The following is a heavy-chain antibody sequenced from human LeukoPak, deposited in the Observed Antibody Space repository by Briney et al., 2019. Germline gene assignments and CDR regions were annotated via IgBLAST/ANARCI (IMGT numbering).Heavy chain of an antibody. CDR2: IRHDESNK. V-gene: IGHV3-30*02. J-gene: IGHJ4*02. CDR1: GFVFSKNG. CDR3: ARRGNWNYVLDN. Sequence: GGSLRLSCATSGFVFSKNGMHWVRQAPGKGLEWVAFIRHDESNKYYADSVKGRFTISRDNSKNTLSLQMNSLRPDDTAVYYCARRGNWNYVLDNWGQGTLAIVSS. D-gene: IGHD1-7*01.